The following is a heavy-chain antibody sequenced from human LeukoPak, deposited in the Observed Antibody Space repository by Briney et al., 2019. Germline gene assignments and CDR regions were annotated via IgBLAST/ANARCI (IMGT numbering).Heavy chain of an antibody. D-gene: IGHD4-23*01. CDR1: GGSISSYY. V-gene: IGHV4-59*01. J-gene: IGHJ4*02. CDR3: ARGRYGGNSYSDY. CDR2: IYYSGTT. Sequence: SETLSLTCSVSGGSISSYYWSWIRQPPGKGLEWIGHIYYSGTTNYNPSLKSRVTISIDTSKNQFSLRLSSVTAADTAVYYCARGRYGGNSYSDYWGQGTLVTVSS.